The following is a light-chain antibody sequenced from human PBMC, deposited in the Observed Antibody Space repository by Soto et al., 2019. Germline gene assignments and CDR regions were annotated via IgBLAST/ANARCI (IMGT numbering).Light chain of an antibody. CDR1: QSLISSDGNTY. Sequence: DVVMTQSPLSLPVTLGQPASISCRSSQSLISSDGNTYLNWFQQRPGQSPRRLIYRVSNRDSGVPDRFGGSGSGTDFTLKINRVEAEDVGVYYCMQGSHWPPTFGPGTKVDI. V-gene: IGKV2-30*01. CDR2: RVS. J-gene: IGKJ3*01. CDR3: MQGSHWPPT.